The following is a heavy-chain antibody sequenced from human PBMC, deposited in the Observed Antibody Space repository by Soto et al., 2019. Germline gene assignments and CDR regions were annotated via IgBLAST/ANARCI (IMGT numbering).Heavy chain of an antibody. Sequence: LRLSCAASGFTFSNYALNWVRQSPGKGLEWVSTIDTSGGSTHYSDSVKGRFAVSRDNSKNTLYLHMISLRDEDTATYYCARDPSTGPADYWGQGTLVTVSS. D-gene: IGHD3-9*01. J-gene: IGHJ4*02. CDR2: IDTSGGST. V-gene: IGHV3-23*01. CDR3: ARDPSTGPADY. CDR1: GFTFSNYA.